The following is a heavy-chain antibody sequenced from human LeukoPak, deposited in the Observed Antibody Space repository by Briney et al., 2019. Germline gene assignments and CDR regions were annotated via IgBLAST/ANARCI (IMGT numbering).Heavy chain of an antibody. CDR1: GGSFSGHY. D-gene: IGHD2-2*01. J-gene: IGHJ4*02. V-gene: IGHV4-34*01. CDR2: STHSGST. Sequence: SETLSLTRAVYGGSFSGHYWTWIRQPPGKGLEWIGESTHSGSTNYNPPLKSRVTISVDTSKNQFSLKLTSVSAADTAVYHCARGRTGAAALDFWGPGTLVTVSS. CDR3: ARGRTGAAALDF.